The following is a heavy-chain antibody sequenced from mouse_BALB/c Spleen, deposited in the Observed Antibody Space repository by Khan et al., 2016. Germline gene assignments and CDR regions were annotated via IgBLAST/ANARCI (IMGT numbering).Heavy chain of an antibody. V-gene: IGHV14-3*02. D-gene: IGHD2-3*01. CDR3: ARFDGYYVYFDY. CDR2: IDPANGNT. J-gene: IGHJ2*01. Sequence: VQLQQPGAELVKPGASVKLSCTASGFNIKDTYMHWVKQRPEQGLEWIGRIDPANGNTKYDPKFQGKATITADTSSNTAYLQLSSLTSEDTAVYYCARFDGYYVYFDYWSQGTTLTVSS. CDR1: GFNIKDTY.